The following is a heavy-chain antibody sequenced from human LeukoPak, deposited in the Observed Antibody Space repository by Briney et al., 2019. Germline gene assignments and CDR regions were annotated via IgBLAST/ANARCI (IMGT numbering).Heavy chain of an antibody. CDR2: FYYSGST. CDR1: GGSISSGAHY. Sequence: SETLSLTCTVSGGSISSGAHYWSWIPQYPGKGLEWIGYFYYSGSTYYNPSLKSRVTISVDTSENQFSLELTSVTAADTAVYYCARDLGDGYLANDYWGQGTLVTVSS. V-gene: IGHV4-31*03. D-gene: IGHD5-24*01. J-gene: IGHJ4*02. CDR3: ARDLGDGYLANDY.